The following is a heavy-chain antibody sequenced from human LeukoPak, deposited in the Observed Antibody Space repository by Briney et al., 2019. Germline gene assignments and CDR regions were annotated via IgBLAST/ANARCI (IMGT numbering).Heavy chain of an antibody. V-gene: IGHV4-38-2*01. Sequence: SETLSLTCAVPGYSISSGYYWGWIRQPPGKGLEWIGSIYHSGSTYYNPSLKSRVTISVDTSKNQFSLKLSSVTAADTAVYYCARGQYQLLTWFDPWGQGTLVTVSS. J-gene: IGHJ5*02. D-gene: IGHD2-2*01. CDR1: GYSISSGYY. CDR2: IYHSGST. CDR3: ARGQYQLLTWFDP.